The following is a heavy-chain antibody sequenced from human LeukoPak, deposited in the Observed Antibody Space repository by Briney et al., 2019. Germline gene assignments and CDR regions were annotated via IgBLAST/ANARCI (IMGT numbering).Heavy chain of an antibody. CDR1: GFTFSSYG. Sequence: GGSLRLSCAASGFTFSSYGMSWVRQAPGKGLEWVSAISGSGGSTYYADSVKGRFTISRDNSKNTLYLQMNSLRAEDTAVYYCARARDGYSSSLNDPWGQGTLVTVSS. CDR2: ISGSGGST. CDR3: ARARDGYSSSLNDP. D-gene: IGHD6-13*01. V-gene: IGHV3-23*01. J-gene: IGHJ5*02.